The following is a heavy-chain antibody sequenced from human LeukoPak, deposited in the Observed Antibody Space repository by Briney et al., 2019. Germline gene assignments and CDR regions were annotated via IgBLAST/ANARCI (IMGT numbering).Heavy chain of an antibody. Sequence: SQSLSLTCAISGDSVSSNSVAWNWIRQSPSRGLEWLGRTYYRSRWYNDYAVSLKSRITINPDTSKNQFSLQLNSVTPEDTAVYYCARASREGLDYWGQGTLVTVSS. J-gene: IGHJ4*02. D-gene: IGHD1-26*01. CDR2: TYYRSRWYN. CDR3: ARASREGLDY. CDR1: GDSVSSNSVA. V-gene: IGHV6-1*01.